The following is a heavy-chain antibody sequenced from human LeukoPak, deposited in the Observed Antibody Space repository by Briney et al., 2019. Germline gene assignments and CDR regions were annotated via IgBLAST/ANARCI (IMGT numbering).Heavy chain of an antibody. CDR3: AKDHGSGYYYNPNFDY. CDR2: SGGST. D-gene: IGHD3-22*01. V-gene: IGHV3-23*01. Sequence: SGGSTYYADSVKGRFTISRDNSKNTLYLQMNSLRAEDTAVYYCAKDHGSGYYYNPNFDYWGQGTLVTVSS. J-gene: IGHJ4*02.